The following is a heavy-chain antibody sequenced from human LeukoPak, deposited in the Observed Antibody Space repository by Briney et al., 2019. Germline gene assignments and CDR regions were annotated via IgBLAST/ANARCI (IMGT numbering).Heavy chain of an antibody. Sequence: GGSLRLSCAASGFTFSNAWMNWVRQAPGKGLEWVSYISSSSSTIYYADSVKGRFTISRDNAKNSLYLQMNSLRAEDTAVYYCARDRGPRTGFMVREAYDYWGQGTLVTVSS. CDR1: GFTFSNAW. J-gene: IGHJ4*02. CDR2: ISSSSSTI. CDR3: ARDRGPRTGFMVREAYDY. V-gene: IGHV3-48*01. D-gene: IGHD3-10*01.